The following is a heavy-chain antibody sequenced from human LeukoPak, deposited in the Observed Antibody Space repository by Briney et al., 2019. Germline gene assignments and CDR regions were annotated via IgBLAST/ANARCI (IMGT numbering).Heavy chain of an antibody. CDR1: GFTFSSYA. CDR3: ARAPTVLVGYCSSASCQADY. CDR2: ISGSSDYI. V-gene: IGHV3-21*01. Sequence: GGSLRLSCAASGFTFSSYAMSWVRQAPGKGLEWVSAISGSSDYIYYADSVKGRFTISRDNAKNSLFLQMNSLRAEDTAVYYCARAPTVLVGYCSSASCQADYWGQGTLVTVSS. D-gene: IGHD2-2*01. J-gene: IGHJ4*02.